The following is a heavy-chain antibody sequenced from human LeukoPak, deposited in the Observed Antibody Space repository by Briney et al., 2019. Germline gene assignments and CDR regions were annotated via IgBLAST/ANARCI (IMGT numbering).Heavy chain of an antibody. J-gene: IGHJ5*02. D-gene: IGHD6-19*01. CDR3: ARESSAVAHSMIRDWPDA. Sequence: SETLSLTCDVSGYSISFGRLWGWIRQTPGKGLEWIASINHSGRTYYTPSLKSRVTIAADTLKNQFSLKVTSVTAEDTAMYLCARESSAVAHSMIRDWPDASGERALVIVSS. CDR2: INHSGRT. V-gene: IGHV4-38-2*02. CDR1: GYSISFGRL.